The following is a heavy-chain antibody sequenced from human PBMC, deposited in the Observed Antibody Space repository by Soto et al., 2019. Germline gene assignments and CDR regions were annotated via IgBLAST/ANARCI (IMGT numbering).Heavy chain of an antibody. CDR3: ARETLLQHTARSYYYGMDV. J-gene: IGHJ6*02. D-gene: IGHD5-18*01. Sequence: SETLSLTCTVSGGSISSYYWSWIRQPPGKGLEWIGYIYYSGSTNYNPSLKSRVTISVDTSKNQFSLKLSSVTAADTAVYYCARETLLQHTARSYYYGMDVWGQGTTVTVSS. CDR2: IYYSGST. V-gene: IGHV4-59*01. CDR1: GGSISSYY.